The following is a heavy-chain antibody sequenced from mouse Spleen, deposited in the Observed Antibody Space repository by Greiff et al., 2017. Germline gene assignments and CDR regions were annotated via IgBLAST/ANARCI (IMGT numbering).Heavy chain of an antibody. CDR1: GFTFSSYA. V-gene: IGHV5-9-4*01. CDR2: ISSGGSYT. CDR3: ARGGHAY. J-gene: IGHJ3*01. D-gene: IGHD3-3*01. Sequence: EVQGVESGGGLVKPGGSLKLSCAASGFTFSSYAMSWVRQSPEKRLEWVAEISSGGSYTYYPDTVTGRFTISRDNPKNTLFLQMTSLRSEDTAMYYCARGGHAYWGQGTLVTVSA.